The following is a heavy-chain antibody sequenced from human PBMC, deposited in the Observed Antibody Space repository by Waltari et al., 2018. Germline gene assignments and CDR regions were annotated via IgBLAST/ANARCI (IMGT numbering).Heavy chain of an antibody. V-gene: IGHV3-48*04. CDR2: ISSSSSTI. CDR3: AREDYDFWSGYYGGLDP. D-gene: IGHD3-3*01. J-gene: IGHJ5*02. Sequence: EVQLVESGGGLVQPGGSLRLSCAASGFTFSSYSMNWVRQAPGKGLEWVSYISSSSSTIYYADSWKGRFTISRDNDKNSLYLQMNSLRAEDTAVYYCAREDYDFWSGYYGGLDPWGQGTLVTVSS. CDR1: GFTFSSYS.